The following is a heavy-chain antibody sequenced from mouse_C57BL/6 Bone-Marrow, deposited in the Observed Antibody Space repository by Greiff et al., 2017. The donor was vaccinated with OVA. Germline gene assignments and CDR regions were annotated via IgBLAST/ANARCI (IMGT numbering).Heavy chain of an antibody. CDR3: ARDLDYYGSRWYFDV. V-gene: IGHV5-4*01. CDR1: GFTFSSYA. CDR2: ISDGGSYT. D-gene: IGHD1-1*01. J-gene: IGHJ1*03. Sequence: EVQLVESGGGLVKPGGSLKLSCAASGFTFSSYAMSWVRQTPEKRLEWVATISDGGSYTYYPDNVKGRFTISRDNAKNNLYLQMSHLKSEDTAMYYCARDLDYYGSRWYFDVWGTGTTVTVSS.